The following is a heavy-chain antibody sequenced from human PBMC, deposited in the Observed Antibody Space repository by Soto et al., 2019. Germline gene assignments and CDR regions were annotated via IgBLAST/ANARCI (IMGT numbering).Heavy chain of an antibody. Sequence: PXETLSLTCNVSGGPIKTGDYYGKWIRQPPGKGLEWIGYVFYSGATNYSPSLKSRAAISMDTSKNQFSLSLTSVTAADTAVYYCARAGFSYGHLLFWGQGIRVTVSS. CDR3: ARAGFSYGHLLF. D-gene: IGHD3-10*01. CDR1: GGPIKTGDYY. J-gene: IGHJ4*02. V-gene: IGHV4-30-4*01. CDR2: VFYSGAT.